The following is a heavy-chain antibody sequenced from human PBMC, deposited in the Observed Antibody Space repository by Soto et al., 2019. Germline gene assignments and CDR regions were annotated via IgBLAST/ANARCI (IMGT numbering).Heavy chain of an antibody. CDR1: GFSLSNARMG. Sequence: QVTLKESGPVLVKPTETLTLTCTVSGFSLSNARMGVSWIRQPPGKALEWLAHIFSNDEKSYSTSLKSRLTSSKDTAKSQVVLTMTNMDPVDTATYYCARRLRPPEYDYYYMDVWGKGTTVTVSS. J-gene: IGHJ6*03. CDR2: IFSNDEK. CDR3: ARRLRPPEYDYYYMDV. V-gene: IGHV2-26*01.